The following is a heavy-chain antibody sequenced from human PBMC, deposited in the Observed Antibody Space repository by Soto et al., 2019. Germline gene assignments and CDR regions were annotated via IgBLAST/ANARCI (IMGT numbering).Heavy chain of an antibody. CDR1: GGTFSSYA. CDR3: ARGGTTSLDY. J-gene: IGHJ4*02. Sequence: VASVKVSCKASGGTFSSYAISWVRQAPGQGLEWMGWINPNSGGPISAQKFQGRVTMTRDTSISTAYLELSRLRSDDTAVYYCARGGTTSLDYWGQGTQVTVSS. CDR2: INPNSGGP. D-gene: IGHD1-1*01. V-gene: IGHV1-2*02.